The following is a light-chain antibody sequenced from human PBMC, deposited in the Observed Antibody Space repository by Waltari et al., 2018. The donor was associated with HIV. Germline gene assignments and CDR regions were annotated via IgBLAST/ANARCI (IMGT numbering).Light chain of an antibody. CDR2: KDS. V-gene: IGLV3-25*03. Sequence: SSELTQPLSVSVSPGQTAKITCSGDALPMQYSYWYQQKPGQAPVLVIYKDSERPSGIPERFSGSSSGATVTLTVSGVQAEDEADYYFQSAHRNATVFGVGTKLTVL. J-gene: IGLJ3*02. CDR3: QSAHRNATV. CDR1: ALPMQY.